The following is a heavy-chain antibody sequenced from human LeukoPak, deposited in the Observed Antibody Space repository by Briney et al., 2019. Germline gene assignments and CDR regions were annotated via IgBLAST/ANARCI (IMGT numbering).Heavy chain of an antibody. Sequence: GGSLRLSCAASGFTFSSYAMHWVRQAPGKGLEWVAVISYDGSNKYYADSVKGRFTISRDNSKNTLYLQMNSLRAEDTAVYYCAKGAVAGTLYFDYWGQETLVTVSS. CDR2: ISYDGSNK. CDR3: AKGAVAGTLYFDY. CDR1: GFTFSSYA. J-gene: IGHJ4*02. V-gene: IGHV3-30-3*01. D-gene: IGHD6-19*01.